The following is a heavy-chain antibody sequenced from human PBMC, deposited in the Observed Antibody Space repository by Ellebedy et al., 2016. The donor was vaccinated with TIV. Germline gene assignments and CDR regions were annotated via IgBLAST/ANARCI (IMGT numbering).Heavy chain of an antibody. CDR3: ARDLGFSPPGISSSSLNTTMVRPPIDY. CDR2: SLPIRGLE. J-gene: IGHJ4*02. CDR1: GGTFSTHA. D-gene: IGHD3-10*01. Sequence: AASVKVSCKASGGTFSTHAFNWVRQAPGQGLEWLGRSLPIRGLENYAHKFQGGFTISAERSTSTAYMELNSLRSEDTAVYYCARDLGFSPPGISSSSLNTTMVRPPIDYWGQGPIVTVSS. V-gene: IGHV1-69*04.